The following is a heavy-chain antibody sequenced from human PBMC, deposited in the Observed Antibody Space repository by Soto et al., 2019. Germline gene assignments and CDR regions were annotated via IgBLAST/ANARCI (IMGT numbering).Heavy chain of an antibody. Sequence: QVQLVQSGAEVKKPGPSVKVSCKASGGTFSSYAISWVRQAPGQGLEWMGGIIPIFGTANYAQKFQGRVTITADESTSTAYMELSSLRSEDTAVYYCARVPIAPYDSSGHTSDYWGQGTLVTVSS. D-gene: IGHD3-22*01. V-gene: IGHV1-69*01. CDR1: GGTFSSYA. J-gene: IGHJ4*02. CDR3: ARVPIAPYDSSGHTSDY. CDR2: IIPIFGTA.